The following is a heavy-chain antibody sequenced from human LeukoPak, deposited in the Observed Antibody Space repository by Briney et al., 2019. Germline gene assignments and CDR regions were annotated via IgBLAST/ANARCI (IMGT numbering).Heavy chain of an antibody. CDR1: GFTFSSYS. V-gene: IGHV3-21*01. J-gene: IGHJ4*02. D-gene: IGHD3-22*01. CDR2: ITSSRTYM. CDR3: AKARYDSSGYYGLDF. Sequence: PGRSLRLSCAASGFTFSSYSMQWVRQAPGKGLEWVSSITSSRTYMYYADSVKGRFTISRDSAKNSLFLQMNSLRAEDTAVYYCAKARYDSSGYYGLDFWGQGTLVAVSS.